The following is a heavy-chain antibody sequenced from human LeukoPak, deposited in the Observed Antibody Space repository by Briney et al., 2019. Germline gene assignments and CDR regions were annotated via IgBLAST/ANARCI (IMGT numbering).Heavy chain of an antibody. Sequence: GGSLRLSCAASGFTLSSYGMHWVRQAPGKGLEWVAVISYDGSNKYYADSVKGRFTISRDNSKNTLYLQMNSLRAEDTAVYYCAREGYYGSGTDKPTDYWGQGTLVTVSS. CDR2: ISYDGSNK. D-gene: IGHD3-10*01. J-gene: IGHJ4*02. CDR1: GFTLSSYG. V-gene: IGHV3-30*03. CDR3: AREGYYGSGTDKPTDY.